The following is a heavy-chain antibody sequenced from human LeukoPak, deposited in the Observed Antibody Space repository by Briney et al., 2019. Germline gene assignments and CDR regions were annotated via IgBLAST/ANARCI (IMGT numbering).Heavy chain of an antibody. J-gene: IGHJ3*01. D-gene: IGHD5-24*01. CDR3: ARIRDGYNDAYDL. CDR2: INPSGGST. CDR1: GYTFTSYY. Sequence: ASVKVSCKASGYTFTSYYMHWVRQAPGQGLEWMGIINPSGGSTSYAQKFQGRVTMTRDMSTSTVYMEQSSLRSEDTAIYYCARIRDGYNDAYDLWGQGTVVTVPS. V-gene: IGHV1-46*01.